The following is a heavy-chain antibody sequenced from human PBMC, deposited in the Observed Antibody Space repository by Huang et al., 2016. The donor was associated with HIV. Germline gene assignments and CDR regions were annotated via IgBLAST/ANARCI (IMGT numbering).Heavy chain of an antibody. D-gene: IGHD2-15*01. CDR1: GYTVSELS. CDR2: LDPEEGET. CDR3: ATSTPDVGAGVLRSAFDI. V-gene: IGHV1-24*01. Sequence: QVQLVESGAELKKPGASVRVSCKVSGYTVSELSLHWGRQAHEKGLEWMGVLDPEEGETSYAQRLQGRVTMTEDTSTDTAYMELSSLRPEDTAVYYCATSTPDVGAGVLRSAFDIWGQGTMVTVSS. J-gene: IGHJ3*02.